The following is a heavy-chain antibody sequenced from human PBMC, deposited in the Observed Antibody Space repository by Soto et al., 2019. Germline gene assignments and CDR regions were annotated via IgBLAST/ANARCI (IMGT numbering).Heavy chain of an antibody. V-gene: IGHV4-38-2*02. CDR1: GYSISSGSY. CDR2: IYHGGTT. CDR3: ARGGYFDSSNYLAY. J-gene: IGHJ4*02. Sequence: SETLSLTCTVSGYSISSGSYWAWIRQPPGKGPEWIASIYHGGTTFYNPSLKSRITISVDTSNNQSSLKLTSVTAADTAVYYCARGGYFDSSNYLAYWGLGTLVTVSS. D-gene: IGHD3-22*01.